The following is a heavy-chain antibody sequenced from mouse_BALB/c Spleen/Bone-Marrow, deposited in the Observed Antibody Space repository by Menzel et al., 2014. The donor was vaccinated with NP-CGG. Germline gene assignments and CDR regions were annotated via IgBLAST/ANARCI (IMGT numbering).Heavy chain of an antibody. Sequence: EVKLVESGGGLVQPGGSLKLSCTASGFDFSRYWMSWVRQAPEKGLQWIGEINPESSTINYTPSLKDKFIISRDNAKNTLYLQMSKVRSEDTALYYCARLTYYGLSDYWGQGTTLTVSS. CDR1: GFDFSRYW. CDR3: ARLTYYGLSDY. V-gene: IGHV4-1*02. D-gene: IGHD1-2*01. J-gene: IGHJ2*01. CDR2: INPESSTI.